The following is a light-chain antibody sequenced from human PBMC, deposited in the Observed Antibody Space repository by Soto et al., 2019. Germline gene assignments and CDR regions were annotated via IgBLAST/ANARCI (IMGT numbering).Light chain of an antibody. CDR2: KAS. V-gene: IGKV1-5*03. J-gene: IGKJ1*01. CDR1: QSISSW. Sequence: DIQMTQSPSTLSASVGDRVTITCRASQSISSWLAWYQQKPGKAPKLLIYKASTLQSGVPSRFXXSXSXTXXTLAISSLQPDDSATYYCQQYNDNWTFGQGTKVEIK. CDR3: QQYNDNWT.